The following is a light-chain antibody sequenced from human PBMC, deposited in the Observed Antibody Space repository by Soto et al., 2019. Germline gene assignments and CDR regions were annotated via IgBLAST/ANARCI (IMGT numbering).Light chain of an antibody. Sequence: QSALTQPPSASGSPGQSVTISCTGTSSDVGFYNYVSWYQQHPGKAPKLIISEVSKRPSGVPDRFSGSKSGNTASLTVSGLQAEDEDDYYCTSYGGSNNVLFGGGTKLTVL. CDR2: EVS. J-gene: IGLJ3*02. V-gene: IGLV2-8*01. CDR1: SSDVGFYNY. CDR3: TSYGGSNNVL.